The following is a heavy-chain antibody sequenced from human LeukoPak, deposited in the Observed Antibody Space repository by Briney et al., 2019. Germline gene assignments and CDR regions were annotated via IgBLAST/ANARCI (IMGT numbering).Heavy chain of an antibody. V-gene: IGHV1-2*02. CDR1: GYTFTGYY. D-gene: IGHD5-24*01. CDR2: INPNSGAT. J-gene: IGHJ4*02. CDR3: ARDIGGIEMATIFLSD. Sequence: GASVKVSCMASGYTFTGYYIHWVRQAPGQGLEWMGWINPNSGATGYAQKFQGRVIMTRDTSIDTAYMDLSRLNSDDTAVYFCARDIGGIEMATIFLSDWGQGTPVTVSS.